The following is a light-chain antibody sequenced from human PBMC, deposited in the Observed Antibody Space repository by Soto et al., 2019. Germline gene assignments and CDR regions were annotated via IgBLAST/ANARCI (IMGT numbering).Light chain of an antibody. Sequence: DIQMTQSPSTLSASVGDRVTITCRASDNINNWLAWYQQKPGKGPKVLIYKASNLEKGVSTRFSGSGSGTEFTLTISSLQPDDFATYYRHHYNGYWTFGLGTKVEVK. CDR3: HHYNGYWT. V-gene: IGKV1-5*03. CDR2: KAS. J-gene: IGKJ1*01. CDR1: DNINNW.